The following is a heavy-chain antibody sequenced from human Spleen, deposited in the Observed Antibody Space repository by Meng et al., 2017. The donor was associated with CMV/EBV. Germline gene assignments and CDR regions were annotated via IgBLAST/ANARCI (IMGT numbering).Heavy chain of an antibody. CDR2: INPNSGGT. CDR3: ARDSMIHAFDI. V-gene: IGHV1-2*02. CDR1: GFTFTNYA. D-gene: IGHD2/OR15-2a*01. J-gene: IGHJ3*02. Sequence: ASVKVSCKASGFTFTNYAFTWVRQAPGQGLEWMGWINPNSGGTNFAQKFQGRVTMTRDTSISTAYMELSRLRSDDTAVYYCARDSMIHAFDIWGQGTMVTVSS.